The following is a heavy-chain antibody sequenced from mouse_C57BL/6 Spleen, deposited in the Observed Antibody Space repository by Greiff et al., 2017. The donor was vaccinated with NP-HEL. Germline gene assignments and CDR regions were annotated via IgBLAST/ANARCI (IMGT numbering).Heavy chain of an antibody. CDR3: ARRTMITTRVYFDY. Sequence: VHVKQSGPELVKPGASVKISCKASGYSFTGYYMNWVKQSPEKSLEWIGEINPSTGGTTYNQKFKAKATLTVDKSSSTAYMQLKSLTSEDSAVYYCARRTMITTRVYFDYWGQGTTLTVSS. CDR1: GYSFTGYY. J-gene: IGHJ2*01. D-gene: IGHD2-4*01. CDR2: INPSTGGT. V-gene: IGHV1-42*01.